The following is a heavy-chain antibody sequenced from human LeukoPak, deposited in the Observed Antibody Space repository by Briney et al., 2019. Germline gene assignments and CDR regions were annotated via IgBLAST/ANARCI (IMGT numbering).Heavy chain of an antibody. CDR2: IKSKTDGGTT. V-gene: IGHV3-15*01. CDR1: GFTFSNAW. CDR3: TTDQLRLLWSGELLWPLYY. D-gene: IGHD3-10*01. Sequence: GGSLRLSCAASGFTFSNAWMSWVRQAPGKGLEWVGRIKSKTDGGTTDYAAPVKGRFTISRDDSKNTLYLQMNSLKTEDTAVYYCTTDQLRLLWSGELLWPLYYWGQGTLVTVSS. J-gene: IGHJ4*02.